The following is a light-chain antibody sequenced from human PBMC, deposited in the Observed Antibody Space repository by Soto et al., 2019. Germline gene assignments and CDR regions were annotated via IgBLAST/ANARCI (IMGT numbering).Light chain of an antibody. J-gene: IGKJ5*01. V-gene: IGKV3-20*01. CDR3: QQYGSSPLVT. CDR1: QSVSSSY. Sequence: EIVLTQSPGTLSLSPGERATLSYRASQSVSSSYLAWYQQRPGQAPRLLIYGTSSRATGIPDRFSGSGSGTDVTLTISRLKPEDFAVYYCQQYGSSPLVTFGQGTRLEIK. CDR2: GTS.